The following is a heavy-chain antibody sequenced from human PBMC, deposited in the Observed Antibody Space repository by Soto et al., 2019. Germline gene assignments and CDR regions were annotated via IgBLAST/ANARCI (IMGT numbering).Heavy chain of an antibody. CDR2: INHSGST. J-gene: IGHJ4*02. D-gene: IGHD3-9*01. CDR1: GGSCSDCC. Sequence: SETLSRTGAVYGGSCSDCCWRLIRQRPGKVLEWIGEINHSGSTNYNPSLKSRVTISVDTCKNQFSLKLSSVNAADTAVYYCARISSQTDPDPNHTTGYIEYWDQGNMVTVSS. V-gene: IGHV4-34*01. CDR3: ARISSQTDPDPNHTTGYIEY.